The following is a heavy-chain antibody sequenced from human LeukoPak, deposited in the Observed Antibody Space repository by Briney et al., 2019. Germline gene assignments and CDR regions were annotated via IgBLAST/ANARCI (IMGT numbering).Heavy chain of an antibody. CDR2: IIPILGIA. CDR1: GGTFSSYA. D-gene: IGHD6-19*01. Sequence: ASVKVSCKASGGTFSSYAISWVRQAPGQGLEWMGRIIPILGIANYAQKFQGRVTITADKSTSTAYMELSSLRSEDTAVYYCARQGVREYSSGWYLFDYWGQGTLVTVSS. J-gene: IGHJ4*02. CDR3: ARQGVREYSSGWYLFDY. V-gene: IGHV1-69*04.